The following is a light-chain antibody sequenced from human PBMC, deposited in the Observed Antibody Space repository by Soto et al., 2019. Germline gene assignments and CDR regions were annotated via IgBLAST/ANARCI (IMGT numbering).Light chain of an antibody. CDR3: QSYDSSLSGGI. V-gene: IGLV1-40*01. J-gene: IGLJ2*01. CDR2: GNT. Sequence: QSVLTQPPSVSGAPGQRVTISCTGSSSNIGAHYDVHWYQQLPGTAPKLLIYGNTNRPSGVPDRFSGSKSGTSASLAITGLQAEDEADYYCQSYDSSLSGGIFGGGTQLIVL. CDR1: SSNIGAHYD.